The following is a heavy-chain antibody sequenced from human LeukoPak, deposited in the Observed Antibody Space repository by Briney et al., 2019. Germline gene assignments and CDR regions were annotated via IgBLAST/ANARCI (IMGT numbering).Heavy chain of an antibody. D-gene: IGHD3-16*01. CDR2: IYYSGCT. V-gene: IGHV4-31*03. CDR3: ARDGSHRGGWFDP. J-gene: IGHJ5*02. CDR1: GGSISSDGYY. Sequence: SETLSLTCTVSGGSISSDGYYWSWIRQHPGKGLEWIGYIYYSGCTYYNPSLESRVTISVDTSKNQFSLKLSSVTAADTAVYYCARDGSHRGGWFDPWGQGTLVTVSS.